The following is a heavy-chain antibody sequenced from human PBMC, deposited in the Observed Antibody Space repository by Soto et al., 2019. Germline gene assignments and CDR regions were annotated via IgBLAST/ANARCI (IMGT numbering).Heavy chain of an antibody. CDR3: AIGTTNYYYGMDV. J-gene: IGHJ6*02. D-gene: IGHD4-4*01. CDR2: IYYSGST. Sequence: SETLSLTCTVSGGSISSSSYYWGWIRQPPGKGLEWIGSIYYSGSTYYNPSLKSRVTISVDTSKNQFSLKLSSVTAADTAVYYCAIGTTNYYYGMDVWGQGTTVTV. CDR1: GGSISSSSYY. V-gene: IGHV4-39*01.